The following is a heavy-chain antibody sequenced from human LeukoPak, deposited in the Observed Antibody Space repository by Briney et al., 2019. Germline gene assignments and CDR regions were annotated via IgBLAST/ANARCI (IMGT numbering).Heavy chain of an antibody. J-gene: IGHJ4*02. CDR2: ISYDGSNK. CDR3: AKDIVVVPAAIRVGGFDY. Sequence: GRSLRLSCAASGFTFSSYGMHWVRQAPGKGLEWVAVISYDGSNKYYADSVKGRFTISRDNSKNTLYLQMNSLRAEDTAVYYCAKDIVVVPAAIRVGGFDYWGQGTLVTVSS. V-gene: IGHV3-30*18. D-gene: IGHD2-2*02. CDR1: GFTFSSYG.